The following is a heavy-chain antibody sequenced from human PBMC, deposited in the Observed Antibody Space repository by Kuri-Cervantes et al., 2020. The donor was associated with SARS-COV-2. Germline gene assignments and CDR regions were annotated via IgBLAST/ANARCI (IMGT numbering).Heavy chain of an antibody. D-gene: IGHD2-2*01. J-gene: IGHJ5*01. Sequence: SETLSLTCTVSGGSISSYYWSWIRQPAGKGLEWIGCIYTSGSTNYNPSLKSRVTMSVDTSKNQFSLNLTSLTAADTAVYFCARELTVPAPRFDPWGQGILVTVSS. V-gene: IGHV4-4*07. CDR1: GGSISSYY. CDR2: IYTSGST. CDR3: ARELTVPAPRFDP.